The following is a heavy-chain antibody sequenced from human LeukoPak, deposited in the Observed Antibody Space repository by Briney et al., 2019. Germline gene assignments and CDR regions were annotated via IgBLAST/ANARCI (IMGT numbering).Heavy chain of an antibody. CDR3: ARSVRGYSYGYVSYYYMDV. D-gene: IGHD5-18*01. Sequence: SETLSLTCAVSGYSISTGYYWAWIRQPPGKGLEWIGSIYHSGSTYYNPSLKSRVITSVDTSKNQFSLKMTSVTAADTAVYYCARSVRGYSYGYVSYYYMDVWGKGTTVTVSS. V-gene: IGHV4-38-2*01. CDR1: GYSISTGYY. CDR2: IYHSGST. J-gene: IGHJ6*03.